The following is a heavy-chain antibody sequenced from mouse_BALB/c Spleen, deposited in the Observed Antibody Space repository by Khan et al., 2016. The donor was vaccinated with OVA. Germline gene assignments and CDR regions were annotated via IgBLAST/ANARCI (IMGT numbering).Heavy chain of an antibody. V-gene: IGHV14-1*02. J-gene: IGHJ3*01. CDR2: IDPENGNT. CDR3: ARAGYSPWCAY. Sequence: VQLQQSGAELVRPGALVKLSCKASGFNIKDYYIHLVKQRPEKGLEWIGWIDPENGNTIYDPKFQGKANITADTSSNTAYLHFSSLTSEDTAGYYVARAGYSPWCAYWGQGTLVTVSA. CDR1: GFNIKDYY. D-gene: IGHD2-3*01.